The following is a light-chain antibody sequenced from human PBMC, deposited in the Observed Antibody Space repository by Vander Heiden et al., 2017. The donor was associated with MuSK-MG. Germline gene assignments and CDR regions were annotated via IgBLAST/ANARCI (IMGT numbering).Light chain of an antibody. CDR2: DAS. Sequence: EIVFTQSPATLSLSPGESATLSCRASQSVSSYFAWYQQKPGQAPRLLIYDASNRATGIPARFSGSGSGTDFTLTISSLEPEDFAVYYCQQRSNWLFGQGTRLEIK. CDR3: QQRSNWL. V-gene: IGKV3-11*01. J-gene: IGKJ5*01. CDR1: QSVSSY.